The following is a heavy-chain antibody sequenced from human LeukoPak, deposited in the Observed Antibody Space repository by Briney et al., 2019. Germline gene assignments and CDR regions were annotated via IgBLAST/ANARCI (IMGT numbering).Heavy chain of an antibody. V-gene: IGHV3-23*01. Sequence: GGSLRLSCAASGFTLDNHALAWVRQTPGRGLEWVATITGRSGSTYYADSVRGRFTISRDNSQNRLYLQMNSLRVLDTATYYCVRSSSIMALNYFDLWGQGTLVPVSS. CDR1: GFTLDNHA. D-gene: IGHD3-16*01. J-gene: IGHJ4*02. CDR3: VRSSSIMALNYFDL. CDR2: ITGRSGST.